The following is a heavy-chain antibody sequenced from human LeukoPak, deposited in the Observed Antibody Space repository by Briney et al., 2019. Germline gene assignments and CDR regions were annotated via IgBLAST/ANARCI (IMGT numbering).Heavy chain of an antibody. D-gene: IGHD1-1*01. CDR3: ARDLLRPYNNENY. Sequence: GGSLRLSCAASGFTFSSYAMHWVRQAPGKGLEWVAVISYDGSNKYYADSVKGRFTISRDNSKNTLYLQMNSLGAEDTAVYYCARDLLRPYNNENYWGQGTLVTVSS. CDR2: ISYDGSNK. J-gene: IGHJ4*02. CDR1: GFTFSSYA. V-gene: IGHV3-30*01.